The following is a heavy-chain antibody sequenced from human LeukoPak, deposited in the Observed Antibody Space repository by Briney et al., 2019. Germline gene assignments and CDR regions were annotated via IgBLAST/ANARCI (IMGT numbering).Heavy chain of an antibody. CDR2: IYTIGTT. J-gene: IGHJ4*02. D-gene: IGHD6-19*01. Sequence: GGSLRLSCAASGFTVSNTFMSWVRQAPGKGLEWVSVIYTIGTTYYADSVKGRFTISRDNSKNTLYLQMNSLRVEDTAVYYCARGSGWLDYWGRGTLVTVSS. V-gene: IGHV3-53*01. CDR1: GFTVSNTF. CDR3: ARGSGWLDY.